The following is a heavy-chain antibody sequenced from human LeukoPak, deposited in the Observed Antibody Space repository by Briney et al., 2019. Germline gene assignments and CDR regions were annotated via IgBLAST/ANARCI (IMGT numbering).Heavy chain of an antibody. Sequence: SETLSLTCSVYGGSFSDYYWSWIRQSPGKGLEWIGEIHHSGSTFYTPSLRGRVTMSVDTSKKQFSLKLISVTAADTAIYYCARGVYPGCSGDRCVTNKNWFDPWGQGTLVTVSS. CDR3: ARGVYPGCSGDRCVTNKNWFDP. CDR2: IHHSGST. J-gene: IGHJ5*02. V-gene: IGHV4-34*01. D-gene: IGHD2-15*01. CDR1: GGSFSDYY.